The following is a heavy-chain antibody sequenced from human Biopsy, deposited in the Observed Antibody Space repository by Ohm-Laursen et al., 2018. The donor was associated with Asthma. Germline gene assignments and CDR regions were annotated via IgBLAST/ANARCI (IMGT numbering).Heavy chain of an antibody. CDR3: TRDRFYNSVTSESFYYGVDV. V-gene: IGHV3-30*03. D-gene: IGHD2-21*02. CDR2: ISYDGRET. J-gene: IGHJ6*02. Sequence: SSLRLSCSASGFTFSSYGMHWVRQAPGKGPEWVALISYDGRETGYVDSVKGRFTISRDNFRNTVHLQMSSLRPEDSAVYYCTRDRFYNSVTSESFYYGVDVWGQGTTVTVSS. CDR1: GFTFSSYG.